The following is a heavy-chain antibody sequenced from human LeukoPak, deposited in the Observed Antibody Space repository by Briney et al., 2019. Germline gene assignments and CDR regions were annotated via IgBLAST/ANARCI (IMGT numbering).Heavy chain of an antibody. J-gene: IGHJ4*02. D-gene: IGHD3-10*01. CDR3: ARDSTYGSGSYYNY. CDR2: INPNSGST. V-gene: IGHV1-2*02. CDR1: GYTFTGYY. Sequence: ASVKVSCKASGYTFTGYYMHWVRQAPGQGLEWMGWINPNSGSTNYAQKFQGRVTMTRDTSISTAYMELSRLRSDDTAVYYCARDSTYGSGSYYNYWGQGTLVTVSS.